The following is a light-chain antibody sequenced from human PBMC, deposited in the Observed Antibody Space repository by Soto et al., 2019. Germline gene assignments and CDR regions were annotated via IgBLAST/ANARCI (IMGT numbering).Light chain of an antibody. V-gene: IGLV2-23*02. CDR3: CSYAGSSSL. J-gene: IGLJ1*01. CDR2: EVS. CDR1: SSDVGSYNL. Sequence: QSVLTQPASVSGSPGQSITISCTGTSSDVGSYNLVSWYQQHPGKAPKLMTYEVSKRPSGVSNRFSGSKSGNTASLTISGLQAEDEADYYCCSYAGSSSLFGTGTKVTVL.